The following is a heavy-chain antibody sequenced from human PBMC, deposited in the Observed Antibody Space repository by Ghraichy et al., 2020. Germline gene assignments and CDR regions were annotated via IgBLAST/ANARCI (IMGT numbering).Heavy chain of an antibody. CDR1: GGSVSSGSYY. V-gene: IGHV4-61*01. D-gene: IGHD1-26*01. J-gene: IGHJ4*02. CDR2: IYDSGST. Sequence: GSLRLSCIVSGGSVSSGSYYWSWIRQPPGKGLEWIGYIYDSGSTDYNPSLKSRVTIAADTSKNQFSLKLSSVTAADTAVYYCARGRIVGVTGYYFDNWGQGTLVTVS. CDR3: ARGRIVGVTGYYFDN.